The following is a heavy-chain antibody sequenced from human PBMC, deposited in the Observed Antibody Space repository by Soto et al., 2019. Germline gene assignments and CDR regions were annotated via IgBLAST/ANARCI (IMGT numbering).Heavy chain of an antibody. D-gene: IGHD6-19*01. CDR1: GGSISSYY. Sequence: SETLSLTCTVSGGSISSYYWAWIRQPPGKGLEWIGTINHSGSPYHNPSLKSRVAISVDSSKNQFSLTLTSVTVADTAVYYCARRYAPRYSSGNNHFDLWSQGTLVTVSS. V-gene: IGHV4-39*01. CDR2: INHSGSP. J-gene: IGHJ4*02. CDR3: ARRYAPRYSSGNNHFDL.